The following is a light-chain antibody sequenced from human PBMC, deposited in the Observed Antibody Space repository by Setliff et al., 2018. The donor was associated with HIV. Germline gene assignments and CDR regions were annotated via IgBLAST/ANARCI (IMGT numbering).Light chain of an antibody. V-gene: IGLV2-23*02. CDR1: NKDVGSYNF. CDR3: CSYTTSLTYV. CDR2: DVN. Sequence: QSALAQPASVSGSPGQSITISCTGTNKDVGSYNFVSWYQQHPGKAPKLIIYDVNKRPSGVSNRFSGSKSANTASLTISGLLAEDEADYYCCSYTTSLTYVFGTGTKGTV. J-gene: IGLJ1*01.